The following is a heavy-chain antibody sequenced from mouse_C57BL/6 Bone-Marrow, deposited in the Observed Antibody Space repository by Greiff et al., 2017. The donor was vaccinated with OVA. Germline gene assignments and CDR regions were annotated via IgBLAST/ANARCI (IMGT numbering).Heavy chain of an antibody. D-gene: IGHD2-1*01. CDR1: GYTFTDYY. J-gene: IGHJ4*01. V-gene: IGHV1-75*01. Sequence: QVQLQQPGPELVKPGASVKISCKASGYTFTDYYINWVKQRPGQGLEWIGWIFPGRGSTYYNEKFKGKATLTVDKSSSTAYMLLSSLTSEDSAVYFCARSRVYYGNYVEAMDYWGQGTSVTVSS. CDR2: IFPGRGST. CDR3: ARSRVYYGNYVEAMDY.